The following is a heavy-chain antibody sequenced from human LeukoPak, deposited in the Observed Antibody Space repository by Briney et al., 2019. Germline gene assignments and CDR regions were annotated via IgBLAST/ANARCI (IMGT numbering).Heavy chain of an antibody. D-gene: IGHD7-27*01. Sequence: SVKVSCKASGGTFSSYAISWVRQAPGQGLEWMGGIIPIFGTANYAQKFLGRVTITADESTSTAYMELSSLRSEDTAVYYCARAGDRATTPGYYFDYWGQGTLVTVSS. CDR3: ARAGDRATTPGYYFDY. V-gene: IGHV1-69*13. CDR2: IIPIFGTA. CDR1: GGTFSSYA. J-gene: IGHJ4*02.